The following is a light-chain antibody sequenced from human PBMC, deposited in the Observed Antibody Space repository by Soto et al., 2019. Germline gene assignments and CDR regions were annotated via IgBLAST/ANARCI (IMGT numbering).Light chain of an antibody. CDR2: AVS. V-gene: IGKV1-39*01. CDR1: QTVIRY. CDR3: QQSYSTLLT. J-gene: IGKJ3*01. Sequence: IQMTQFPSSLSASVGDRVTITCRAGQTVIRYLNWYQQKPGRAPNLLIYAVSNLQSGVPSRFSGSGSGTEFTLPISDLQPEDFATYYCQQSYSTLLTFGPGTKVEIK.